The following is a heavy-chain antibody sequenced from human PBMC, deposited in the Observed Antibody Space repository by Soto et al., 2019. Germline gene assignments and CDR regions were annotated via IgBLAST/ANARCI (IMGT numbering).Heavy chain of an antibody. D-gene: IGHD3-3*01. CDR2: INHSGST. CDR3: ARGTGGGFWSGYPNYYYYGMDV. V-gene: IGHV4-34*01. CDR1: GGSFSGYY. Sequence: PSETLSLTCAVYGGSFSGYYWSWIRQPPGKGLEWIGEINHSGSTNYNPSLKSRVTISVDTSKNQFSLKLSSVTAADTAVYYCARGTGGGFWSGYPNYYYYGMDVWGQGTTVTFS. J-gene: IGHJ6*02.